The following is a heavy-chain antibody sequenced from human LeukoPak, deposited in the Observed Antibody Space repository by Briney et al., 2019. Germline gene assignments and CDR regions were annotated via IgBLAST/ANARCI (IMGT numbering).Heavy chain of an antibody. CDR3: ARVKVDVEMATITGFDY. V-gene: IGHV3-66*01. CDR2: IYSGGST. D-gene: IGHD5-24*01. J-gene: IGHJ4*02. CDR1: GFTVSSNY. Sequence: GGSLRLSCAAPGFTVSSNYMSWVRQAPGKGLEWVSVIYSGGSTYYADPVKGRFTISRDNSKNTLDLQMNSLRAEYTAVYYCARVKVDVEMATITGFDYWGQGGLVTVSS.